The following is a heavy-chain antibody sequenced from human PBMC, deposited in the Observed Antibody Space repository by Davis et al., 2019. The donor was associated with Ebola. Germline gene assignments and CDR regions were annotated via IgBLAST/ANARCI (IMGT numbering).Heavy chain of an antibody. Sequence: SVKVSCKASGGTFSSYAISWVRQAPGQGLEWMGRIIPILGIANYAQKFQGRVTITADKSTSTAYMELSSLGSEDTAVYYCARDGVGATMKWFDPWGQGTLVTVSS. V-gene: IGHV1-69*04. J-gene: IGHJ5*02. D-gene: IGHD1-26*01. CDR1: GGTFSSYA. CDR2: IIPILGIA. CDR3: ARDGVGATMKWFDP.